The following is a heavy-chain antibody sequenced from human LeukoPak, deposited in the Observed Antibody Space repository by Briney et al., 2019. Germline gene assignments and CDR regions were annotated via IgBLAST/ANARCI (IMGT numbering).Heavy chain of an antibody. V-gene: IGHV3-53*01. CDR3: ATASHYYDRSGAYDAFDI. CDR2: IYSDGDT. J-gene: IGHJ3*02. Sequence: GGSLRLSCAASGFTVSSNYMSWVCQAPGKGLEWVSVIYSDGDTYYADSVKGRFTISRDNSKNTLYLQMKSLRAEDTAMYYCATASHYYDRSGAYDAFDIWGQGTMVTVSS. CDR1: GFTVSSNY. D-gene: IGHD3-22*01.